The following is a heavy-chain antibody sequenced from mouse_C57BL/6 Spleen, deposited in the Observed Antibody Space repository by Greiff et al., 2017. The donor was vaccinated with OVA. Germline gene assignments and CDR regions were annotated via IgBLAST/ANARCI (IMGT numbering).Heavy chain of an antibody. CDR3: ARGGNYGRGWYFDV. CDR1: GYTFTSYW. Sequence: QVQLQQPGAELVRPGSSVKLSCKASGYTFTSYWMDWVKQRPGQGLEWIGNIYPSDSETHYNQKFKDKATLTVDKSSSTAYMQLSSLTSEDSAVYDGARGGNYGRGWYFDVWGTGTTVTVSS. J-gene: IGHJ1*03. D-gene: IGHD1-1*01. CDR2: IYPSDSET. V-gene: IGHV1-61*01.